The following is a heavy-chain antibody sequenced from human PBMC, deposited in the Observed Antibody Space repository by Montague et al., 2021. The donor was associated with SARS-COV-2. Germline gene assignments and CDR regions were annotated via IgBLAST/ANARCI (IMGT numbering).Heavy chain of an antibody. Sequence: SETLSLTCAVYGGSFSGYYWNWIRQPPGKGLEWIGEINHSGSTNYNPSLKSRVTISVDMSKNQFSLKLSSVTAADTAVYYCVVVPLEPWGRGFDYWGQGTMVTVSS. J-gene: IGHJ4*02. V-gene: IGHV4-34*01. D-gene: IGHD1-1*01. CDR1: GGSFSGYY. CDR3: VVVPLEPWGRGFDY. CDR2: INHSGST.